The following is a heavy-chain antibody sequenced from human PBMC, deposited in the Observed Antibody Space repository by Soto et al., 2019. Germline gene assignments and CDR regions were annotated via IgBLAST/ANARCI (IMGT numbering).Heavy chain of an antibody. J-gene: IGHJ3*02. CDR3: ARRAYCGGDCYSLAFDI. CDR1: GYTFTSHW. V-gene: IGHV5-51*01. D-gene: IGHD2-21*02. CDR2: IYPGDSDT. Sequence: GESLKISCKGSGYTFTSHWIGWVRQMPGKCLEWMGIIYPGDSDTRYSPSFQGQVIISADKSITTAYLQWSSLKASDTAMYYCARRAYCGGDCYSLAFDIWGQGTTVTVTS.